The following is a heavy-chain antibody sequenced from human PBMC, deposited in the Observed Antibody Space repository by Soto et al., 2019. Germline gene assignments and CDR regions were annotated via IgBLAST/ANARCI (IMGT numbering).Heavy chain of an antibody. V-gene: IGHV4-34*01. D-gene: IGHD2-8*01. CDR1: GGSFSGYY. CDR3: ARGQLMVYARVSWFDP. CDR2: INHSGST. Sequence: SETLSLTCAVYGGSFSGYYWSWIRQPPGKGLEWIGEINHSGSTNYNPSLKSRVTISVDTSKNQFSLKLSSVTAADTAVYYCARGQLMVYARVSWFDPWGQGTLVTVSS. J-gene: IGHJ5*02.